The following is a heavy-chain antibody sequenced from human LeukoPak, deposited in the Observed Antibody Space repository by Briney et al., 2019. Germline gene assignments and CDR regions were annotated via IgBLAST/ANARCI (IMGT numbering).Heavy chain of an antibody. D-gene: IGHD3-22*01. CDR2: ISGSSGST. CDR1: GFTFSSYA. Sequence: PGGSLRLSCAASGFTFSSYAMSWVRQAPGKGLEWVSAISGSSGSTYYADSVKGRFTISRDNSKNTLYLQMNSLRAEDTAVYYCAKDWGETYYYDSSGYLEDYWGQGTLVTVSS. V-gene: IGHV3-23*01. CDR3: AKDWGETYYYDSSGYLEDY. J-gene: IGHJ4*02.